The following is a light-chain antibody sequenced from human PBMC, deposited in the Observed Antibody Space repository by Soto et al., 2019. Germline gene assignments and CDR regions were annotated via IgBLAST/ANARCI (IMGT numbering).Light chain of an antibody. CDR2: DVS. Sequence: QSALTQPASVSGSPGQSITISCTGTSSDVGDYNYVSWYQQHPGKAPKLMICDVSNRPSGVSDRFSGSKSGNTASLTISGLQADDEADYYCSSYTSSSSMVFGGGTKLTVL. J-gene: IGLJ2*01. V-gene: IGLV2-14*01. CDR3: SSYTSSSSMV. CDR1: SSDVGDYNY.